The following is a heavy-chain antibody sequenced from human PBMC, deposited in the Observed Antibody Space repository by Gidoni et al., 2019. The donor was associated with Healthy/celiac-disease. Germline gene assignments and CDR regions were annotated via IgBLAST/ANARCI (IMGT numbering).Heavy chain of an antibody. J-gene: IGHJ4*02. CDR3: AKDMRQLVPRGWFDY. Sequence: QVQLVESGGGVVQPGRSLRLSCAASGFTFSSYGMHWVRQAPGKGLEWVAVISYDGSNKYYADSVKGRFTISRDNSKNTLYLQMNSLRAEDTAVYYCAKDMRQLVPRGWFDYWGQGTLVTVSS. D-gene: IGHD6-6*01. CDR2: ISYDGSNK. V-gene: IGHV3-30*18. CDR1: GFTFSSYG.